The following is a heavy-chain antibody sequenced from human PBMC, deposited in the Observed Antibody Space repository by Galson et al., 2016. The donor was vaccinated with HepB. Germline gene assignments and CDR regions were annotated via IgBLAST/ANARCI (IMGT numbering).Heavy chain of an antibody. CDR1: GFTFRNYG. V-gene: IGHV3-23*01. Sequence: SLRLSCAAPGFTFRNYGMTWVRQAPGKGLEVVSSISRSGDSTDYADSVKGRFTISRDNSKNTLSLQMNSLTADDTAMYYCVQGSTAPAVWGKGTTVTVSS. CDR3: VQGSTAPAV. D-gene: IGHD2-2*01. CDR2: ISRSGDST. J-gene: IGHJ6*04.